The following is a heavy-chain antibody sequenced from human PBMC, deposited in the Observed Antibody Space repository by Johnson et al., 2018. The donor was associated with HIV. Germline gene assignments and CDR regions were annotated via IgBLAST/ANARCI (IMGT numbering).Heavy chain of an antibody. V-gene: IGHV3-20*04. CDR2: INWNGGST. J-gene: IGHJ3*02. CDR3: AKDGGYGSGRWNAFDI. Sequence: VQLVESGGGLVQPGGSLRLSCAASGFTFSSYDMHWVRQATGKGLEWVSGINWNGGSTGYADSVKGRFTISRDNAKNSLYLQMNGLRAEDTALYYCAKDGGYGSGRWNAFDIWGQGTMVTVSS. CDR1: GFTFSSYD. D-gene: IGHD3-10*01.